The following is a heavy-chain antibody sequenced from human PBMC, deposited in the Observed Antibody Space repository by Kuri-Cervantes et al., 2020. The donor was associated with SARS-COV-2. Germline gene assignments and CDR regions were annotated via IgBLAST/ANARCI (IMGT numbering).Heavy chain of an antibody. D-gene: IGHD3-16*01. CDR3: TGIDNTAYVHPGDY. Sequence: GGSLRLSCAASGFTFSSYWMSWVRQAPGKGLEWVANIKQDGSEKYYVDSVKGRFTISRDNAKNSLYLQMNSLKTEDTAVYYCTGIDNTAYVHPGDYWGQGTLVTVSS. CDR1: GFTFSSYW. J-gene: IGHJ4*02. CDR2: IKQDGSEK. V-gene: IGHV3-7*03.